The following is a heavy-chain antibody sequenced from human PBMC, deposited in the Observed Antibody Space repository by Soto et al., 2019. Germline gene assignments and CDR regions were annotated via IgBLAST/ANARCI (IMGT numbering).Heavy chain of an antibody. Sequence: VGSLRLSCAASGFTVSSNGMHWVRQAPGKGLEWVAVISRDGGTKFYADSVKGRFTISKDNSRNTLFLEMNSLRGDDMAIYYCTGEVASGYWGQGT. CDR3: TGEVASGY. D-gene: IGHD2-8*02. CDR2: ISRDGGTK. J-gene: IGHJ4*02. V-gene: IGHV3-30*03. CDR1: GFTVSSNG.